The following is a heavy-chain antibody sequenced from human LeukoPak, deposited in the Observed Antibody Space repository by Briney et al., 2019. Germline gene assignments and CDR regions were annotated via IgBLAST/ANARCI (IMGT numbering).Heavy chain of an antibody. V-gene: IGHV1-69*05. CDR3: ASDLRSYYDSSGYQGALDI. D-gene: IGHD3-22*01. J-gene: IGHJ3*02. Sequence: GASVKVSCKTSGGTFSSYAISWVRQAPGQGLEWMGGIIPIFDTGVYAQKFQDRVTISTDESTSTVYMELSSLRSEDTAVYYCASDLRSYYDSSGYQGALDIWGQGTMVTVSS. CDR1: GGTFSSYA. CDR2: IIPIFDTG.